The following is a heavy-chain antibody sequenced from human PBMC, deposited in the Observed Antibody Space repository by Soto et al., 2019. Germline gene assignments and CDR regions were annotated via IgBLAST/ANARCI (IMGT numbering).Heavy chain of an antibody. Sequence: SETLSLTCTVSGGSISTYYWSWIRQPAGKGLEWIGRIYTSGSTNYNSSLKSRVTMSVGTSKNQFSLKLTSVTAADTAVYYCARDRLNWYFDLWGRGTLVTFSS. J-gene: IGHJ2*01. CDR1: GGSISTYY. CDR3: ARDRLNWYFDL. D-gene: IGHD6-6*01. V-gene: IGHV4-4*07. CDR2: IYTSGST.